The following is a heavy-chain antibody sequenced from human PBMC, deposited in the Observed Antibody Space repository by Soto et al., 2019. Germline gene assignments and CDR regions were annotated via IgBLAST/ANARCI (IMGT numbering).Heavy chain of an antibody. D-gene: IGHD5-12*01. CDR2: IVPIVGTT. CDR3: VRVVAIPGYPDH. V-gene: IGHV1-69*12. Sequence: QVQLVQSGAEVRQPASSVKVSCKTSGGTFSSYAISWVRQAPGQGLEWMGGIVPIVGTTTYAQKFQGRGTITADEATSTAYMQLSRLRSADTAVYYCVRVVAIPGYPDHWGQRTLVTVSS. J-gene: IGHJ4*02. CDR1: GGTFSSYA.